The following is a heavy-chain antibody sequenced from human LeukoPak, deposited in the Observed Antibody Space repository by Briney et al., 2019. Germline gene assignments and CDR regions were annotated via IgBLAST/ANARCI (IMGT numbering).Heavy chain of an antibody. V-gene: IGHV3-33*01. J-gene: IGHJ6*02. CDR1: GFTFSSYG. CDR2: IWYDGSNK. CDR3: ARVYPEYYDILTGYPVYYGMDV. Sequence: PGGSLSLSCAASGFTFSSYGMHWVRQAPGKGLEWVAVIWYDGSNKYYADSVKGRFTISRDNSKNTLYLQMNSLRAEDTAVYYCARVYPEYYDILTGYPVYYGMDVWGQGTTVTVSS. D-gene: IGHD3-9*01.